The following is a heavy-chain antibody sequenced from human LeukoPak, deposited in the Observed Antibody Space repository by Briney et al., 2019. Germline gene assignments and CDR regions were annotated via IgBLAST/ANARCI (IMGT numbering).Heavy chain of an antibody. V-gene: IGHV4-59*04. Sequence: SETLSLTCTVSGGSISSYYWSWIRQPPGKGLEWIGYIYYSGSTYYNPSLKSRVTISVDTSKNQFSLKLSSVTAADTAVYYCASSPLTGTTNDAFDIWGQGTMVTVSS. CDR1: GGSISSYY. CDR3: ASSPLTGTTNDAFDI. D-gene: IGHD1-7*01. J-gene: IGHJ3*02. CDR2: IYYSGST.